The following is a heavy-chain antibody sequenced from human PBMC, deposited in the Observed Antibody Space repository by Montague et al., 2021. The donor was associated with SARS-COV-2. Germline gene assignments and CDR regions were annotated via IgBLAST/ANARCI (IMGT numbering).Heavy chain of an antibody. D-gene: IGHD4-17*01. CDR2: IKEDGSEK. V-gene: IGHV3-7*01. CDR3: ASSQGDDYGDYENYYFDY. Sequence: SLTSCATSGFISSIYRMTWLRQVPGKGLEWVATIKEDGSEKYYADSVKGRFTISRDNAENSLFLRMDSLRGEDTAVYYCASSQGDDYGDYENYYFDYWGQGTLVTVSS. J-gene: IGHJ4*02. CDR1: GFISSIYR.